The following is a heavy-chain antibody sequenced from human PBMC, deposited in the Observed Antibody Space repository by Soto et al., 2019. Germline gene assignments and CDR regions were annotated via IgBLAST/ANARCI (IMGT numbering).Heavy chain of an antibody. CDR3: ARWGTTGGLDV. V-gene: IGHV3-30*19. J-gene: IGHJ4*02. D-gene: IGHD3-16*01. CDR2: TSYDGSNK. CDR1: GFTFRSYV. Sequence: QVQLVESGGGVVQPGTSLRLSCVGSGFTFRSYVIHWVRQAPGKGLEWVALTSYDGSNKYYDDSVKGRFTISRDNSRNTVDRPMDSLSLEDTALYSCARWGTTGGLDVWGQGTLVSVSS.